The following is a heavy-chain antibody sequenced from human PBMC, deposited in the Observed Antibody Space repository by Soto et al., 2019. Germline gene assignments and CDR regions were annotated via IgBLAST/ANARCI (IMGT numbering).Heavy chain of an antibody. CDR3: AIVVVPAALGRVVVAATRYFDY. CDR2: IDYSGST. Sequence: QLQLQESGPGLVKPSETLSLTCTVSAGSISSSSYYWGWIRQPPGEGLEWIGSIDYSGSTYYNPSLKSRVTLSVDTSKSPFSLTLSSGTAADTAVYYCAIVVVPAALGRVVVAATRYFDYWGQGTLVTVSS. V-gene: IGHV4-39*01. CDR1: AGSISSSSYY. J-gene: IGHJ4*02. D-gene: IGHD2-2*01.